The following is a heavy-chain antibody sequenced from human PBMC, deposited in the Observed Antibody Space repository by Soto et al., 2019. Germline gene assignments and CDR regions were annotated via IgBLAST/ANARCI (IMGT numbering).Heavy chain of an antibody. D-gene: IGHD1-26*01. CDR2: LPEIGTNT. CDR3: AKKSGVGATWYLDD. J-gene: IGHJ4*02. V-gene: IGHV3-23*01. Sequence: PWGSLRLSCAASGFTFSNYGLSWVRQAPGKGLEWVSALPEIGTNTYYADSVKGRFTISRDNSKNTLFLQINNLRAGETAVYYCAKKSGVGATWYLDDWGKGTRVTVSS. CDR1: GFTFSNYG.